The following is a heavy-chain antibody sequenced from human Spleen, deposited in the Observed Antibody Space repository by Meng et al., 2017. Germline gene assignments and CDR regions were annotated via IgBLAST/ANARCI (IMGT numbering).Heavy chain of an antibody. Sequence: GESLKISCEGSGYNFDRNWIAWVRQMPGKGLEYMGFIYPADSTTKYSPSFHGQVTISADKSVTTAYLQWNSLEASDTAMYYCARRNSREVFDIWGQGTKVTVSS. V-gene: IGHV5-51*01. CDR2: IYPADSTT. CDR1: GYNFDRNW. J-gene: IGHJ3*02. D-gene: IGHD1-26*01. CDR3: ARRNSREVFDI.